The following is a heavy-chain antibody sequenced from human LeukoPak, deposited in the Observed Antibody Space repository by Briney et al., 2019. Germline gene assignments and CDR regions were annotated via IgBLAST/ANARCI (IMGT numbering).Heavy chain of an antibody. J-gene: IGHJ5*02. Sequence: KASETLSLTCTVSGGSISSYYWSWIRQPPGKGLEWIGYIHYSGSTNYNPSLKSRVTISVDTSKNQFSLKLSSVTAADTAVYYCARSSIKRSWFDPWGQGTLVTVSS. D-gene: IGHD3-10*01. V-gene: IGHV4-59*01. CDR3: ARSSIKRSWFDP. CDR2: IHYSGST. CDR1: GGSISSYY.